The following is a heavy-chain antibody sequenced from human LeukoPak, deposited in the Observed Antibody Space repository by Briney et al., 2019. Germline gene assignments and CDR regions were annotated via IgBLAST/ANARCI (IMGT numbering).Heavy chain of an antibody. Sequence: PGGSLRLSCAASGFTLRSNLMHWVRPPPGKGLVWVSRISGDGRRTDYADSVRGRFTLSRDNQKNTLLLQMNSLRDEDTAVYYCARPLGPSVDFDYWGQGTLVTVSS. V-gene: IGHV3-74*01. J-gene: IGHJ4*02. D-gene: IGHD7-27*01. CDR2: ISGDGRRT. CDR3: ARPLGPSVDFDY. CDR1: GFTLRSNL.